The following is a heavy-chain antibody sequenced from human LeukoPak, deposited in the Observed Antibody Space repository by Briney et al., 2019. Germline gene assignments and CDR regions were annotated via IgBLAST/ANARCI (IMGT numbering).Heavy chain of an antibody. Sequence: RRSLRLSCAASGFTFNSYAMNWVRQAPGKGLEWVSYISSASITIHYADSVKGRFTISRDNAKNSLYLQMNSLRAEDTAVYYCARRRDGYNWGHYFDYWGQGTLVTVSS. CDR3: ARRRDGYNWGHYFDY. CDR1: GFTFNSYA. CDR2: ISSASITI. D-gene: IGHD5-24*01. V-gene: IGHV3-48*04. J-gene: IGHJ4*02.